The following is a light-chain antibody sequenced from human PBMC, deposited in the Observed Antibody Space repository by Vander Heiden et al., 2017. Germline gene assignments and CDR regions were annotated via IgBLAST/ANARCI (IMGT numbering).Light chain of an antibody. J-gene: IGKJ3*01. CDR3: QRLNSYLGV. Sequence: DIQLTQSPSFLSASVGDRVTITCRASQGISSYLAWYQQKPGKAPKLLIYAASTLQSGVPSRFSGSGSGTEFTLTISSLQPEDFATYYCQRLNSYLGVFRSGTKVDIK. CDR1: QGISSY. CDR2: AAS. V-gene: IGKV1-9*01.